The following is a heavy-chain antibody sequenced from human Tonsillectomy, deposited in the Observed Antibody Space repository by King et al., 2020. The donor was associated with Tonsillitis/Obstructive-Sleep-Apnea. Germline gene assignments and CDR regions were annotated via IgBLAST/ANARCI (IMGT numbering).Heavy chain of an antibody. J-gene: IGHJ3*02. V-gene: IGHV1-24*01. CDR2: FDPEDGET. Sequence: QLVQSGAEVKKPGASVKVSCKVSGYTLTELSMHWVRQAPGKGLEWMGGFDPEDGETIYAQKFQGRVTMTKDTSTDTAYMELSSLRSEDTAVYYCATEIIVQLERSNAFDIWGQGTMVTVSS. CDR1: GYTLTELS. D-gene: IGHD1-1*01. CDR3: ATEIIVQLERSNAFDI.